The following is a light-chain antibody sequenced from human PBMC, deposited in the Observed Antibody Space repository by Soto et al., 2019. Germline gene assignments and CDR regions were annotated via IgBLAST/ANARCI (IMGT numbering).Light chain of an antibody. J-gene: IGLJ1*01. CDR3: QSYDSSLSGYV. Sequence: QSALTQPRSVSGSPGQSVTISCTGTISDVAGYNYVSWYQHHPGKAPKLLIYGNSNRPSGVPDRFSGSKSGTSASLAITGLQAEDEADYYCQSYDSSLSGYVFGTGTKLTVL. V-gene: IGLV2-11*01. CDR1: ISDVAGYNY. CDR2: GNS.